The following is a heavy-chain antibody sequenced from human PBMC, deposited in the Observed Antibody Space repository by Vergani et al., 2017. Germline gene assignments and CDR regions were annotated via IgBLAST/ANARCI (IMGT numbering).Heavy chain of an antibody. D-gene: IGHD6-13*01. CDR1: CGSISSGSYY. CDR2: IYTSGGT. J-gene: IGHJ5*02. V-gene: IGHV4-61*02. CDR3: ARVVAAASVRRGWFDP. Sequence: QVQLQESGPGLVKPSQTLSLTCTVSCGSISSGSYYWSWIRQPAGKGLEWIGRIYTSGGTNYNPSLKSRVTISVDTSKNQFSLKLSSVTAADTAVYYCARVVAAASVRRGWFDPWGQGTLVTVSS.